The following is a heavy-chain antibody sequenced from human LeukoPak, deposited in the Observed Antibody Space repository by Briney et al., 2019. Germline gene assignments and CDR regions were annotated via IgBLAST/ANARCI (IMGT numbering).Heavy chain of an antibody. CDR2: INPNDGGT. CDR3: ARYVSATAWRNHWFDP. D-gene: IGHD3-16*01. Sequence: GASVTVSCKASGGTFNNYAINWVRQAPGQGLEWMGRINPNDGGTKFAQRFQGRVTVTRDTSISTTYMELSGLRSDDTAMYYCARYVSATAWRNHWFDPWGQGTLVTVSS. V-gene: IGHV1-2*02. CDR1: GGTFNNYA. J-gene: IGHJ5*02.